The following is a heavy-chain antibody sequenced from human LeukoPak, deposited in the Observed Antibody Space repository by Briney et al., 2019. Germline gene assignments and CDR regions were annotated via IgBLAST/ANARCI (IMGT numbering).Heavy chain of an antibody. J-gene: IGHJ6*02. CDR1: GFTFSDYY. V-gene: IGHV3-11*01. CDR3: ATASIYLSGYYYGMDV. CDR2: ISSSGSTI. Sequence: PGGSLRLSCAASGFTFSDYYMSWIRQAPGKGLEWVSYISSSGSTIYYADSVKGRFTISRDNAKNSLYLQMNSLRAEDTAVYYCATASIYLSGYYYGMDVWGQGTTVTVSS. D-gene: IGHD2-21*01.